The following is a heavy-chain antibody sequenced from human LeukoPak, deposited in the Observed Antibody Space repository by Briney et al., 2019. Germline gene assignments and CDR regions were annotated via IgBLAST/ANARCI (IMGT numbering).Heavy chain of an antibody. D-gene: IGHD3-3*01. CDR2: IRYSGGST. V-gene: IGHV3-23*01. J-gene: IGHJ6*03. CDR3: AKGRLRFLEWLLWEYYYYYMDV. CDR1: GFTFSSYA. Sequence: GGSLRLSCAASGFTFSSYAMSWVRQAPGKGLEGVSAIRYSGGSTYYADSVKGRFTISRDNSKNTLYLQMNSLRAQDTAVYYCAKGRLRFLEWLLWEYYYYYMDVWGKGTTVTVSS.